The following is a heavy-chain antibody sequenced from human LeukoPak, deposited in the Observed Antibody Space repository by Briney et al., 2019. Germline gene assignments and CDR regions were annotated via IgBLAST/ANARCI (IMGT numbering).Heavy chain of an antibody. Sequence: SETLSLTFTVSGGSISSYYWSWIRQPPGKGLEWIGYIYYSGSTNYNPSLKSRVTISVDTSKNQFSLQLNSVTPEDTAVYYCARDGDSSSKYNWFDPWGQGTLVTVSS. CDR2: IYYSGST. V-gene: IGHV4-59*12. CDR3: ARDGDSSSKYNWFDP. CDR1: GGSISSYY. J-gene: IGHJ5*02. D-gene: IGHD6-13*01.